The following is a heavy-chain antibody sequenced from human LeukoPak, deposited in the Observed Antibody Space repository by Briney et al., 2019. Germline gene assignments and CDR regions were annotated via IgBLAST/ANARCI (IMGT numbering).Heavy chain of an antibody. CDR2: INPNSGGT. D-gene: IGHD6-19*01. V-gene: IGHV1-2*02. CDR1: GYTLTGYY. CDR3: ARDFSGWYYLDAFDI. J-gene: IGHJ3*02. Sequence: GASVKVSCKASGYTLTGYYMHWVRQAPGPGLEWMGWINPNSGGTNYAQKFQGRVTMTRDTSISTAYMELSRLRSDDTAVYYCARDFSGWYYLDAFDIWGQGTMVTVSS.